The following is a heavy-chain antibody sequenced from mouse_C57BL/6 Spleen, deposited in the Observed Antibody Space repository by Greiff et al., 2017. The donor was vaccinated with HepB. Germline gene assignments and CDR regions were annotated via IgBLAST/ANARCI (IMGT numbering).Heavy chain of an antibody. Sequence: QVQLQQPGAELVRPGTSVKLSCKASGYTFTSYWMHWVKQRPGQGLEWIGVIDPSDSYTNYNQKFKGKATLTVDTSSSTAYMQLSSLTSEDSAVYYCARAQTGTGFAYWGQGTLVTVSA. J-gene: IGHJ3*01. V-gene: IGHV1-59*01. CDR3: ARAQTGTGFAY. CDR1: GYTFTSYW. CDR2: IDPSDSYT. D-gene: IGHD4-1*01.